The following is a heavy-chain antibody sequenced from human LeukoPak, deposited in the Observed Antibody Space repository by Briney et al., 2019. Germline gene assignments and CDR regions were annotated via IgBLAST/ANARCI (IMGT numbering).Heavy chain of an antibody. D-gene: IGHD3-22*01. CDR2: IDSDGSTT. Sequence: PGGSLRLSCAASGFTLSDYWMHWVRHAPGKGLVWVSRIDSDGSTTTYADSVKGRFTISRDNAKNTLYLQMNSLRAEDTAVYYCTRAYYYTSSGDDYWGQGTQVTVSS. CDR3: TRAYYYTSSGDDY. CDR1: GFTLSDYW. J-gene: IGHJ4*02. V-gene: IGHV3-74*01.